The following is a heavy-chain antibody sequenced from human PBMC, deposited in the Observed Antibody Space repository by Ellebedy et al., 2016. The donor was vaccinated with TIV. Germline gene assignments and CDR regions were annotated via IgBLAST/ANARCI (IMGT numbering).Heavy chain of an antibody. D-gene: IGHD5/OR15-5a*01. CDR3: TRDLTNIVSGDY. CDR1: GYTFTGYY. V-gene: IGHV1-2*02. CDR2: INPNSGGT. J-gene: IGHJ4*02. Sequence: AASVKVSCKASGYTFTGYYIHWVRQAPGQGLEWMAWINPNSGGTNYAQNFQGRVTVTRDTSTSPAFLELSRLRSDDTAVYYCTRDLTNIVSGDYWGQGTLVTVSS.